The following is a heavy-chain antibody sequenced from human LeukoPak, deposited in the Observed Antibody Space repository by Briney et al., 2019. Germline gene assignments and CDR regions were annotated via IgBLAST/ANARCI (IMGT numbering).Heavy chain of an antibody. V-gene: IGHV4-34*01. D-gene: IGHD6-19*01. J-gene: IGHJ4*02. CDR1: GGSFSGYY. CDR2: INHSGST. CDR3: ARGRPWSGGWYGRFDY. Sequence: SETLSLTCAVYGGSFSGYYWSWIRLPPGKGLEWIGEINHSGSTNYNPSLKSRVTISVDTSKNQFSLKLSSVTAADTAVYYCARGRPWSGGWYGRFDYWGQGTLVTVSS.